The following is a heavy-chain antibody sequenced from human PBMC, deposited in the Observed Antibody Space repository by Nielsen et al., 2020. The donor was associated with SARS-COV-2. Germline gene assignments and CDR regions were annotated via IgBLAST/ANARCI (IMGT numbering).Heavy chain of an antibody. CDR1: GYSFTSYW. J-gene: IGHJ4*02. V-gene: IGHV5-10-1*01. Sequence: KVSCKGSGYSFTSYWITWVRQMPGKGLEWMGNIDPTDSYTNFSPSFQGHVTMSIDKSITTAYLQWNSLQASDTAIYYCARARGFSYGFPFDYWGQGALVTVSS. CDR3: ARARGFSYGFPFDY. D-gene: IGHD3-16*02. CDR2: IDPTDSYT.